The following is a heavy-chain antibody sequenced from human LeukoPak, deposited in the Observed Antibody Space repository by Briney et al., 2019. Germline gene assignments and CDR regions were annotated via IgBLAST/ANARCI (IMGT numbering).Heavy chain of an antibody. D-gene: IGHD2-15*01. CDR2: VSAYADDT. CDR1: GYTFISYD. Sequence: AASVKVSCRASGYTFISYDISWVRQAPGQGLEWMGWVSAYADDTNYVQKFQGRVTMTTDTSTSTDYMELRSLRFDDTAVYYCARDCIGCHGFDYWGQGTLVTVSS. CDR3: ARDCIGCHGFDY. J-gene: IGHJ4*02. V-gene: IGHV1-18*01.